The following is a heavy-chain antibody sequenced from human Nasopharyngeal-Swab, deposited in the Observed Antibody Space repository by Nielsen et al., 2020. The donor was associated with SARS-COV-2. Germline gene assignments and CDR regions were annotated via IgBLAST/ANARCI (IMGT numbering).Heavy chain of an antibody. Sequence: SETLSLTCAVYGGSFSGYYWSWIRQPPGKGLEWIGEINHSGSTNYNPSLKSRVTISVDTSKNQFSLKLSSVTAADTAIYFCARGRYYGDYDYWGQGALVTVSS. D-gene: IGHD4-17*01. J-gene: IGHJ4*02. CDR3: ARGRYYGDYDY. V-gene: IGHV4-34*01. CDR2: INHSGST. CDR1: GGSFSGYY.